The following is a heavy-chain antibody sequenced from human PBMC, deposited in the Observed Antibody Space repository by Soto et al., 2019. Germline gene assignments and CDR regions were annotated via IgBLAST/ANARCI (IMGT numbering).Heavy chain of an antibody. V-gene: IGHV4-31*03. CDR3: ARSMVRGALFDY. CDR2: IYYSGST. Sequence: QVQLQESGPGLVKPSQTLSLTCTVSGGSISSGGYYWSWIRQHPGKGLEWIGYIYYSGSTYYNPSLKSRVTISVDTSKNQFSLKLSSVTAADTAAYYCARSMVRGALFDYWGQGTLVTVSS. CDR1: GGSISSGGYY. D-gene: IGHD3-10*01. J-gene: IGHJ4*02.